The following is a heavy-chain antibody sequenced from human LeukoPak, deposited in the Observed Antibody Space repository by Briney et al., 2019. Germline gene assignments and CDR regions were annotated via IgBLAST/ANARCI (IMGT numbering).Heavy chain of an antibody. CDR3: AKLGDCEGPNWFDP. CDR1: GFTFSSYA. D-gene: IGHD3-16*01. V-gene: IGHV3-23*01. J-gene: IGHJ5*02. CDR2: ISGSGGST. Sequence: HPWGSLRLSCAASGFTFSSYAMSWVRQAPGKGLEWVSAISGSGGSTYYADSVKGRFTISRDNSKNTLYLQMNSLRAEDTAVYYCAKLGDCEGPNWFDPWGQGTLVTVSS.